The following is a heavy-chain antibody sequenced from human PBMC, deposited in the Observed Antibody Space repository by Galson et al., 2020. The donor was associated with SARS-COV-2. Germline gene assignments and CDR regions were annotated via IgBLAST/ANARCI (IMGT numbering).Heavy chain of an antibody. CDR1: GYSISSGYY. CDR2: VYHSGST. Sequence: SETLSLTCAVSGYSISSGYYCGWIRQPPGKGLEWIVSVYHSGSTYYNPSLKSRLTISVDTSKNQFSLKLSAVTAAETAVYYCARRPGYTYDRYFDYWGQGTMVTVSS. V-gene: IGHV4-38-2*01. J-gene: IGHJ4*02. CDR3: ARRPGYTYDRYFDY. D-gene: IGHD5-18*01.